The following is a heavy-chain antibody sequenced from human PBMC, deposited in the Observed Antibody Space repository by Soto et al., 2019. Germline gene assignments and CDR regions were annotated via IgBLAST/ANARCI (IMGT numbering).Heavy chain of an antibody. J-gene: IGHJ4*02. CDR2: ISIISYI. Sequence: EVQLGESGGGLVKPGGSLRLSCAASGFTFSSYSMNWFRQAPGQRLEWVSSISIISYIYYADSVKGRFTISRHNEKNPLYLQMNSLRAEDSAVYYCARDGPYSRGIHDWGQGTLVTVSS. V-gene: IGHV3-21*01. CDR1: GFTFSSYS. CDR3: ARDGPYSRGIHD. D-gene: IGHD6-19*01.